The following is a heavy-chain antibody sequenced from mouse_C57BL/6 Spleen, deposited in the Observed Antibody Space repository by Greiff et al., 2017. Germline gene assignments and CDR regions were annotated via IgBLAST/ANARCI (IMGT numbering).Heavy chain of an antibody. V-gene: IGHV1-64*01. CDR2: IHPNSGST. J-gene: IGHJ2*01. D-gene: IGHD1-1*01. Sequence: QVQLQQPGAELVKPGASVKLSCKASGYTFTSYWMHWVKQRPGQGLEWIGMIHPNSGSTNYNEKFKSKATLTVDKSSSTAYMQLSSLTSGDSAVYYCTREDRVVAREDYFDYWGQGTTLTVSS. CDR1: GYTFTSYW. CDR3: TREDRVVAREDYFDY.